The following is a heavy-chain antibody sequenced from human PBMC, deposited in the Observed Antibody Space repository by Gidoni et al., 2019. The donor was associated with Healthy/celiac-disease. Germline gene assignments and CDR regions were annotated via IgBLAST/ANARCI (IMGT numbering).Heavy chain of an antibody. Sequence: EVQLVESGGGLVQPGRSLRLSCAGSGFNFEDDAMHWVRQAPGKGLEVVSGLSWNSGSIGYADSVKARFTISRDNAKNSLYLQMNSLRADDTSLSYCAKAKRLNYGGNRNAFDIWGQGTMVTVSS. V-gene: IGHV3-9*01. CDR1: GFNFEDDA. CDR2: LSWNSGSI. D-gene: IGHD4-17*01. CDR3: AKAKRLNYGGNRNAFDI. J-gene: IGHJ3*02.